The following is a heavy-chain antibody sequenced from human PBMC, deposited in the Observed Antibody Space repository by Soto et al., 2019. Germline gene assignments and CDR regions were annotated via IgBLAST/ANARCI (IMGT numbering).Heavy chain of an antibody. CDR1: GFMFSRYA. Sequence: QVQLVESGGGVVPPGRSLRLSCAASGFMFSRYAMHWVRQAPGKGLEWVAVISKDGSVIYYADSVKGRFTISRDKSKNMVYLQLNNLRDDDTAVFYCVRSRSGAVPDSFAYWGQGTLVTVAS. D-gene: IGHD3-3*01. V-gene: IGHV3-30*04. CDR2: ISKDGSVI. J-gene: IGHJ4*02. CDR3: VRSRSGAVPDSFAY.